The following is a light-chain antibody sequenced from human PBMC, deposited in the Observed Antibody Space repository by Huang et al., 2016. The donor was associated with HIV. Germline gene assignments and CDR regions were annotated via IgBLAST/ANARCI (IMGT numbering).Light chain of an antibody. CDR1: QDVSSW. Sequence: DIQMTQSPSSVSASIGDKVTITCRASQDVSSWLAWSQQKPGKAPHLLIFATSTLQTGVPARFSGSGSGTDFTLTIDSLQAEDFATYYCQQATRIPLTFGGGTKVE. CDR2: ATS. V-gene: IGKV1-12*01. CDR3: QQATRIPLT. J-gene: IGKJ4*01.